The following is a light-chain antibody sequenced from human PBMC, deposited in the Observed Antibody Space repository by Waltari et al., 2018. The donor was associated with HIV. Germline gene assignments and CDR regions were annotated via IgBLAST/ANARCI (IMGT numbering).Light chain of an antibody. V-gene: IGKV1-39*01. Sequence: DIQITQSPSSLSASIGDTVTITCRASQSISEYLNWYQETPGNAPKLLTYVASSLQIGVPSRFSGSGSGTDFTLTISNLQPEDFATYFCQQSYSTPLTFGAGTKVEIK. CDR1: QSISEY. CDR3: QQSYSTPLT. CDR2: VAS. J-gene: IGKJ4*01.